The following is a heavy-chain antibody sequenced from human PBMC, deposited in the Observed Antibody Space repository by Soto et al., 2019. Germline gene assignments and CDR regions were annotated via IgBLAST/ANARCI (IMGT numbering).Heavy chain of an antibody. J-gene: IGHJ4*02. CDR1: GYTLPNYS. D-gene: IGHD2-8*01. V-gene: IGHV1-3*01. CDR2: INPGSGYT. Sequence: VQFVQSGAEVKKPGASVRLSCKPSGYTLPNYSIQWVRQAAGQGLQWLGWINPGSGYTEYSQRFQGRVTLSRDNSTSTYYMDLTSLTSEDTALYFCTRDLNGGNPFDYWGQGTLVTISS. CDR3: TRDLNGGNPFDY.